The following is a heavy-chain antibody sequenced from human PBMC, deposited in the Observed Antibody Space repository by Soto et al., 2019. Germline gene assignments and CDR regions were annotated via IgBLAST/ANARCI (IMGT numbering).Heavy chain of an antibody. V-gene: IGHV1-69*06. J-gene: IGHJ4*02. CDR1: GGTFNTFA. CDR2: IIPIFGPA. CDR3: ARAAKRYFDY. Sequence: VQLVQSGAEVKQPGSSVKVSCKASGGTFNTFAISWVRQAPGQGLEWMGGIIPIFGPANYAQKFQGRVTITADKSTSTAYLELSSLRSEDTAVYYCARAAKRYFDYWGQGTLVTVSS.